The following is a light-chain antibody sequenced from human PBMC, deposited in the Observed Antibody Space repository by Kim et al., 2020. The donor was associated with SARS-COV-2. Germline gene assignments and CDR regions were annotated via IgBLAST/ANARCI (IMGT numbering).Light chain of an antibody. CDR1: QSVSSSY. J-gene: IGKJ1*01. CDR2: GAS. CDR3: HQYGSSLWT. Sequence: EIVLTQSPGTLSLSPGERATLSCRASQSVSSSYLGWYQQKPGQAPRLPIYGASSRATGIPDRFSGSGSGTDFTLTISRLEPEDFAVYYCHQYGSSLWTFGQGTKVDIK. V-gene: IGKV3-20*01.